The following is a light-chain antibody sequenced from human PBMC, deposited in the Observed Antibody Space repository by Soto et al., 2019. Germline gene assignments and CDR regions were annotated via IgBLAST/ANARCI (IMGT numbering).Light chain of an antibody. CDR1: SSNIGTNA. Sequence: QSVVTQPPSASGTPGQRVTISCSGSSSNIGTNAVNWCQQLPGTAPRLLIYSNDQRPPGVPDRFSGSKSGTSASLGISGLQSEDVADYFCAVWDDSLNGWVFGGGTKLTVL. CDR3: AVWDDSLNGWV. J-gene: IGLJ3*02. CDR2: SND. V-gene: IGLV1-44*01.